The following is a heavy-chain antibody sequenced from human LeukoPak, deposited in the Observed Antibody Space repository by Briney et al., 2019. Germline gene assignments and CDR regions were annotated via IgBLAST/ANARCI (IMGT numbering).Heavy chain of an antibody. V-gene: IGHV4-59*01. Sequence: SETLSLTCTVSGGSISSYYWSWLRQSPGKGLEWIGNIYYSGSTNYNPSLKSRVTISVDTSKNQFSLNLISVTAADTAVYYCGREGSLMGYYRGWRFHSWGQGNLVTASP. D-gene: IGHD6-19*01. CDR3: GREGSLMGYYRGWRFHS. J-gene: IGHJ4*02. CDR1: GGSISSYY. CDR2: IYYSGST.